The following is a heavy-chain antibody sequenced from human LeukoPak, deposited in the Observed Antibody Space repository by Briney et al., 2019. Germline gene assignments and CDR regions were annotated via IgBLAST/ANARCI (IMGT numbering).Heavy chain of an antibody. J-gene: IGHJ6*04. CDR1: GGSFSGYY. CDR2: INHSGST. CDR3: ARGVLGIYYYYYYYGMDV. D-gene: IGHD2-21*01. Sequence: SETLSLTCAVYGGSFSGYYWSWIRQPPGKGLEWIGEINHSGSTNYNPSLKSRVTISVDTSKDQFSLKLSSVTAADTAVYYCARGVLGIYYYYYYYGMDVWGKGTTVTVSS. V-gene: IGHV4-34*01.